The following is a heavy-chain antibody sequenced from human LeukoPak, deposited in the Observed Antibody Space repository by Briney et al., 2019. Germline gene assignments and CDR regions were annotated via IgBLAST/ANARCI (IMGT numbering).Heavy chain of an antibody. CDR2: IIPILGIA. CDR3: ARDWLYYDILTGYSNWFDP. CDR1: GGTFSSYA. D-gene: IGHD3-9*01. V-gene: IGHV1-69*04. J-gene: IGHJ5*02. Sequence: SVKVSCKASGGTFSSYAISWVRQAPGQGLEWMGRIIPILGIANYAQKFRGRVTITADKSTSTAYMELSSLRSEDTAVYYCARDWLYYDILTGYSNWFDPWGQGTLVTVSS.